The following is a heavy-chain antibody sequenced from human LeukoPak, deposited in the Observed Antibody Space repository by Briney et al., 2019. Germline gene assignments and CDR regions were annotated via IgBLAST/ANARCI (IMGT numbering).Heavy chain of an antibody. CDR3: ARPSGSYGDAFDI. D-gene: IGHD1-26*01. Sequence: PSETLSLTCTVSGGSISSSSYYWGWIRQPPGKGLEWIGSIYYSGSTYYNPSLKSRVTISVDTSKNQFSLKLSSVTAADTAVYYCARPSGSYGDAFDIWGQGTMVTVSS. J-gene: IGHJ3*02. V-gene: IGHV4-39*07. CDR1: GGSISSSSYY. CDR2: IYYSGST.